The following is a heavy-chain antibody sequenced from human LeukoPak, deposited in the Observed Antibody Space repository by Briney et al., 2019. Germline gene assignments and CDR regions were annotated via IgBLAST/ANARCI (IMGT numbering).Heavy chain of an antibody. Sequence: SETLSLTCNVSGASINTYYWSWIRQSAGGGLEFIGRVYTSGSPDYNPSLKSRVIMSADTSKNQFSLKLRSVTAADTALYYCASIYSGYDPYFDYWGQGTLVTVSS. CDR2: VYTSGSP. V-gene: IGHV4-4*07. J-gene: IGHJ4*02. D-gene: IGHD5-12*01. CDR1: GASINTYY. CDR3: ASIYSGYDPYFDY.